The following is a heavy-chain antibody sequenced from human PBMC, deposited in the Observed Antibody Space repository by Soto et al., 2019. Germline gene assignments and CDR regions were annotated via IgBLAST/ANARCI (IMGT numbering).Heavy chain of an antibody. J-gene: IGHJ6*02. CDR2: IVVGSGNT. CDR3: AAGGDPETYYYYGMDV. Sequence: ASVKVSCKASGFTFTSSAVQWVRQARGQRLEWIGWIVVGSGNTNYAQKFQERVTITRDMSTSTAYMELSSLRSEDTAVYYCAAGGDPETYYYYGMDVWGQGTTVTVSS. V-gene: IGHV1-58*01. D-gene: IGHD3-10*01. CDR1: GFTFTSSA.